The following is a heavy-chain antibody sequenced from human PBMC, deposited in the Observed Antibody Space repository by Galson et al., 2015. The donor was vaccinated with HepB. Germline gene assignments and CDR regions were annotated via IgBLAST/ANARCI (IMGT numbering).Heavy chain of an antibody. CDR3: ARGPELLTYYDILTGPNWFDP. D-gene: IGHD3-9*01. Sequence: SLRLSCAASGFTFSSYSMNWVRQAPGKGLEWVSYISSSSSTIYYAASVKGRFTISRDNAKNSLYLQMNSLRAEDTAVYYCARGPELLTYYDILTGPNWFDPWGQGTLVTVSS. CDR1: GFTFSSYS. V-gene: IGHV3-48*01. J-gene: IGHJ5*02. CDR2: ISSSSSTI.